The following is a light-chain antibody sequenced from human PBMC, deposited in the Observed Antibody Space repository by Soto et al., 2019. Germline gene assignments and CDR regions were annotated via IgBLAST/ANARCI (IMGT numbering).Light chain of an antibody. CDR1: QSITNNY. CDR2: DTS. V-gene: IGKV3D-20*01. Sequence: DIVLTQSPATLSLSPGERATLSCGASQSITNNYLAWYQQKPGLAPRLLIYDTSKRATGIPDRFSGSGSGTDFTLTISRLEPEDFAAYYCQQFGSLITFGGGNKVEIK. CDR3: QQFGSLIT. J-gene: IGKJ4*01.